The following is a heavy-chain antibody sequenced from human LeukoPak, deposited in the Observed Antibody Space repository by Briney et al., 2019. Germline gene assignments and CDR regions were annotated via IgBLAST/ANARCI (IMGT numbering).Heavy chain of an antibody. CDR2: ISSSSSTI. V-gene: IGHV3-48*01. J-gene: IGHJ3*02. CDR3: ARGGSYYNEAFDI. D-gene: IGHD1-26*01. CDR1: GFTFSSYS. Sequence: RPGGSLRLSCAASGFTFSSYSMNWVRQAPGKGLEWVSYISSSSSTIYYADSVKGRFTISRDNAKNSLYLQMNSLRAEDTAVYYCARGGSYYNEAFDIWGQGTMVTVSS.